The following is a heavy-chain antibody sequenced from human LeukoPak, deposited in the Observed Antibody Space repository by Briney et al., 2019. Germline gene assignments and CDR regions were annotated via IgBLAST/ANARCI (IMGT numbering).Heavy chain of an antibody. J-gene: IGHJ6*02. V-gene: IGHV3-33*01. CDR1: GFTFSNYG. Sequence: GGSLRLSCAASGFTFSNYGMHWVRRAPGKGLEWVAVIWYDGSNKYYADSVKGRFTISRDNSKNTLYLQMNSLRAEDTAVYYCARAPMTTVTTPPFYYYYYGMDVWGQGTTVTVSS. CDR2: IWYDGSNK. D-gene: IGHD4-17*01. CDR3: ARAPMTTVTTPPFYYYYYGMDV.